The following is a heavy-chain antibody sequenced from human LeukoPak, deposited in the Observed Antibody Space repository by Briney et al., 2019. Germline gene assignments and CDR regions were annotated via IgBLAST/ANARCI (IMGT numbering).Heavy chain of an antibody. Sequence: GGSLRLSCAASGFTFSSYAMSWVRQAPGKGLEWVSAISGSGGSTYYADSVKGRFTISRDNSKNTLYLQMNSLRAEDPAVYYCAKVSEFYYDFGSGFGGPTCFDPGAQETLVTVSS. CDR1: GFTFSSYA. CDR3: AKVSEFYYDFGSGFGGPTCFDP. CDR2: ISGSGGST. V-gene: IGHV3-23*01. J-gene: IGHJ5*02. D-gene: IGHD3-3*01.